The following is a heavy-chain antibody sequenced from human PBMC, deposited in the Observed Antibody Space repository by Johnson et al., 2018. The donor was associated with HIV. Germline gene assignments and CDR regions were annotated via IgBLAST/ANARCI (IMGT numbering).Heavy chain of an antibody. V-gene: IGHV3-15*01. Sequence: VQLVESGGGLVKPGGSLRLSCAASGFTFSNAWMNWVRQAPGKGLEWVGRIKSKTDGGTTDYAAPVTGRFTISRDDSKNTLYLQMNSLKTEDTAVYYCTTVSVSLGNAFDIWGQGTMVTVSS. CDR2: IKSKTDGGTT. CDR3: TTVSVSLGNAFDI. CDR1: GFTFSNAW. J-gene: IGHJ3*02.